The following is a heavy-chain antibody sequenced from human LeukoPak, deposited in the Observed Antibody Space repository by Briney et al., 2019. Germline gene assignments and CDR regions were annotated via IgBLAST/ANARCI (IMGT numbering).Heavy chain of an antibody. V-gene: IGHV4-59*08. CDR1: GGPISSYY. CDR2: IYYSGST. D-gene: IGHD4-17*01. J-gene: IGHJ2*01. Sequence: SETLSLTCPVSGGPISSYYLSWIRQPPGHGLKWIGYIYYSGSTNYNPSLKSRVTISVDTSKNQFSLKLSSVTAADTAVYYCARRIGVTTNWYFDLWGRGTLVTVSS. CDR3: ARRIGVTTNWYFDL.